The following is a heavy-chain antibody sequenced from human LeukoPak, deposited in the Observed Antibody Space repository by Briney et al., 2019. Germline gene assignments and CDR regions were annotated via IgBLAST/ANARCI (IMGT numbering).Heavy chain of an antibody. CDR2: ISGSGGST. Sequence: PGGSLRLSCAASGFSFSSYAMSWVRQAPGKGLEWVSAISGSGGSTYYADSVKGRFTISRDNSKNTLYLQMNSLRAEDTAVYYCAKDIRMVRGPFDYWGQGTLVTVSS. J-gene: IGHJ4*02. V-gene: IGHV3-23*01. CDR1: GFSFSSYA. D-gene: IGHD3-10*01. CDR3: AKDIRMVRGPFDY.